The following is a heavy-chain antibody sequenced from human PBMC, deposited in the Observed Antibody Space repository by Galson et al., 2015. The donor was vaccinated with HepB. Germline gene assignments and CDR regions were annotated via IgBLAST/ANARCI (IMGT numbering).Heavy chain of an antibody. Sequence: SVKVSCKASGYTFTSYYMHWVRQAPGQGLEWMGIINPGGGSTSYAQRLQGRVTMTRDTSTSTVYMELSSLRSEDTAVYYCAREFRPRAQYSGSYYVDWFDPWGQGTLVTVSS. CDR1: GYTFTSYY. V-gene: IGHV1-46*04. CDR2: INPGGGST. J-gene: IGHJ5*02. CDR3: AREFRPRAQYSGSYYVDWFDP. D-gene: IGHD1-26*01.